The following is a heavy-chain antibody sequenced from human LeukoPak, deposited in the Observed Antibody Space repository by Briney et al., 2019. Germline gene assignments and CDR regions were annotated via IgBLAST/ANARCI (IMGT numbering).Heavy chain of an antibody. Sequence: GGSLRLSCAASGFTFSSYAMHWVRQAPGKGLEWVAAISYDGSDKYYADSVKGRFTISRDNSKNTLCLQMNSLRAEDTAVYYCAPATTDCSVGSCPSRGGLSRGQGTLVTVSS. CDR1: GFTFSSYA. V-gene: IGHV3-30-3*01. J-gene: IGHJ4*02. CDR2: ISYDGSDK. D-gene: IGHD2-15*01. CDR3: APATTDCSVGSCPSRGGLS.